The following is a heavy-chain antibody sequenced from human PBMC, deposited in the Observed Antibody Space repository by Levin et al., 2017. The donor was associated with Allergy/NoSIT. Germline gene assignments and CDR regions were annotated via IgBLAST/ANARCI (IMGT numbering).Heavy chain of an antibody. Sequence: ASVKVSCKASGYRFINYGINWVRQAPGQGLEWMGWISAYNGNTNYAQKLRGRVTMTTDTSTSTAYMELRSLRSDDTAVYYCARATYFGSGNYYKLWGQGTPVIVSS. J-gene: IGHJ4*02. D-gene: IGHD3-10*01. CDR1: GYRFINYG. CDR2: ISAYNGNT. CDR3: ARATYFGSGNYYKL. V-gene: IGHV1-18*01.